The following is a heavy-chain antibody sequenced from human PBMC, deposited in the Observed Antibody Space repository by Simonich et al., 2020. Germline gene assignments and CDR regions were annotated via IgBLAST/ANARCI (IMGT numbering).Heavy chain of an antibody. D-gene: IGHD6-6*01. Sequence: EVQLVESGGGLVQPGGSLRLSCAASGFTFSSYWMSWVRQAPGKGLEWVANIKQDESENYYVDSVKGRFTISRDNAKNSLYLQMNSLRAEDTAVYYCAREGIAARDAFDIWGQGTMVTVSS. V-gene: IGHV3-7*01. CDR1: GFTFSSYW. CDR2: IKQDESEN. J-gene: IGHJ3*02. CDR3: AREGIAARDAFDI.